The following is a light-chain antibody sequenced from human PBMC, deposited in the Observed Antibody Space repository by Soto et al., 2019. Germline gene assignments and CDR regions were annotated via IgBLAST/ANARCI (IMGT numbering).Light chain of an antibody. V-gene: IGKV3-15*01. Sequence: EIVMTQSPATLSVSPGERATLSCRASQSVRGNLAWYQQKPGQAPSLLIYGASTWATGIPARFSGSGSGTECTLTISSLQSEDFAVYYCQQYNNWPLTFGGGTNVEIK. J-gene: IGKJ4*01. CDR2: GAS. CDR3: QQYNNWPLT. CDR1: QSVRGN.